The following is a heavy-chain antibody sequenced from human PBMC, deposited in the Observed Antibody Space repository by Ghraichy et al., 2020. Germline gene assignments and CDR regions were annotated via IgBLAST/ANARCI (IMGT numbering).Heavy chain of an antibody. CDR2: IKSDGSSV. J-gene: IGHJ5*01. CDR1: GFTFSRYW. V-gene: IGHV3-74*01. Sequence: GGSLRLSCEGSGFTFSRYWMHWVRQAPGKGLVWVARIKSDGSSVDYLDSVKGRFTVSRDNVMKMVFLQMDSLRVEDTAFYYCVRDAYDDFFSGWNWFDSWGQGTLVTVSS. CDR3: VRDAYDDFFSGWNWFDS. D-gene: IGHD3-3*01.